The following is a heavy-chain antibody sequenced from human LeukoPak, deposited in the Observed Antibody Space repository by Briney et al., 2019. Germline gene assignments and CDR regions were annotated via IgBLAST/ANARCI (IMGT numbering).Heavy chain of an antibody. CDR2: IGTSSTTI. D-gene: IGHD3-10*01. V-gene: IGHV3-48*04. J-gene: IGHJ4*02. Sequence: HAGGSLRLSCAASGFTFSSYTMNWVRQPPGKGLEWVSNIGTSSTTIYYADSVKGRFTISRDNAKNSLYLQMNSLRAEDTAVYYCARVNSVVRFFDYWGQGTLVTVSS. CDR3: ARVNSVVRFFDY. CDR1: GFTFSSYT.